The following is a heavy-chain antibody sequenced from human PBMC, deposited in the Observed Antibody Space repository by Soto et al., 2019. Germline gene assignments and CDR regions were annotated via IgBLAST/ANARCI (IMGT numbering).Heavy chain of an antibody. Sequence: SETLSLTCAVYGGSFSGYYCSWIRQPPGKGLEWIGYIYYSGSTNYNPSLKSRVAISVDTSKNQFSLNLTSVTAADTAVYYCGPRGAVADPRGYWGQGTLVTVSS. J-gene: IGHJ4*02. CDR3: GPRGAVADPRGY. V-gene: IGHV4-34*01. CDR2: IYYSGST. CDR1: GGSFSGYY. D-gene: IGHD6-19*01.